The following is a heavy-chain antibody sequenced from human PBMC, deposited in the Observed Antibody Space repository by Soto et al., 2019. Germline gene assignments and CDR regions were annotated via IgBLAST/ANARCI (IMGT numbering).Heavy chain of an antibody. CDR3: APVGYCSGGSFAPLGY. J-gene: IGHJ4*02. CDR2: ISSSSSTI. Sequence: EVQLVESGGGLVQPGGSLRLSCAASGFTFSSYSMNWVRQAPGKGLEWVSYISSSSSTIYYADSGKGRFTISRDNAKNSLYLQMHSLRDEDTAVYYWAPVGYCSGGSFAPLGYWGQGTLVTVSS. V-gene: IGHV3-48*02. CDR1: GFTFSSYS. D-gene: IGHD2-15*01.